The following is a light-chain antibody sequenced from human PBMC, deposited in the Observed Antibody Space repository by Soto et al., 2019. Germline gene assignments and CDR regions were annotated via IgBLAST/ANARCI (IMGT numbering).Light chain of an antibody. CDR2: GAS. CDR3: QQYGNSPREA. Sequence: EIVLTQSPGTLSLSPGERATLSCRASQSVSSSYFAWYQQKPGQAPRLPICGASTRATGIPDRFNGSGSRTAFTITISRLDPEDFAVYYCQQYGNSPREAFGQGTKVEIK. CDR1: QSVSSSY. J-gene: IGKJ2*01. V-gene: IGKV3-20*01.